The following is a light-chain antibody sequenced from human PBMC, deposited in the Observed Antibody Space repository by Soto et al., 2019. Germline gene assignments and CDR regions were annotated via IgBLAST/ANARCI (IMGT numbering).Light chain of an antibody. CDR3: PTVDGSLPGEV. CDR1: SSNIGNNY. V-gene: IGLV1-51*01. Sequence: QSVLTQSPSVSAAPGQKVTISCSGSSSNIGNNYVSWYQQLPGTAPKLLIYDNNKRPSGIPDRFSCSQAGTSGTLDNTGLQTWGQDHYYRPTVDGSLPGEVFGGGTKLTVL. CDR2: DNN. J-gene: IGLJ2*01.